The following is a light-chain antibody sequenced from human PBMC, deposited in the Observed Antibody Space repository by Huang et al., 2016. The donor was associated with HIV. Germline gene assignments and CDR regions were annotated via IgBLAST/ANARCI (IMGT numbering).Light chain of an antibody. CDR1: QSVSSD. Sequence: EIVLTQSPATLYLSPGERATLSCRASQSVSSDLAWYQQKPGQAPRLLSYDTSSRATGLPARFSGSGSGTDFTLTISSPEPEDFAVYYCQQRSNWPPWTFGQGTKVEIK. J-gene: IGKJ1*01. CDR2: DTS. V-gene: IGKV3-11*01. CDR3: QQRSNWPPWT.